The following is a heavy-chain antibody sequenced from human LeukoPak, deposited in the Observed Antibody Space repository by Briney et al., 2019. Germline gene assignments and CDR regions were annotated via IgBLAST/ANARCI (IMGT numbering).Heavy chain of an antibody. CDR1: GGSISSYY. J-gene: IGHJ6*03. V-gene: IGHV4-59*01. CDR3: ARDEGPGRGYYYMDV. D-gene: IGHD3-10*01. Sequence: SETLSLTCTVSGGSISSYYWSWIRQPPGKGLEWIGYIYYSGSTNYNPSLKSRVTISVDTSKNQFSLKLSSVTAADTAVYYCARDEGPGRGYYYMDVWGKGTTVTVSS. CDR2: IYYSGST.